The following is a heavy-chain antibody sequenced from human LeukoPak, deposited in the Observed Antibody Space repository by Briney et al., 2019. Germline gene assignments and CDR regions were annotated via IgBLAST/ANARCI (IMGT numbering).Heavy chain of an antibody. Sequence: PGGSLRLSCAASGFTFRTHSMNWVRQAPGKGLEWVSYISSSSSTMYFADSVKGRVTISRDNAKNSLYLQMNSLGPEDTAVYYCARWGYNALDYWGQGTLVTVSS. CDR1: GFTFRTHS. CDR2: ISSSSSTM. V-gene: IGHV3-48*01. CDR3: ARWGYNALDY. J-gene: IGHJ4*02. D-gene: IGHD1-14*01.